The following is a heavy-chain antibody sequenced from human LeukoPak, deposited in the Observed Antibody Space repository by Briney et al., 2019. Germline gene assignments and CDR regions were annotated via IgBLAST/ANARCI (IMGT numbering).Heavy chain of an antibody. CDR1: GGSISSYY. CDR3: ARGLAGYSYGYGGYYYYYYMDV. Sequence: SETLSLTCTVSGGSISSYYWSWVRQPPGKGLEWIGYIYFSGSTNYNPSLKSRVTISVDTSKSQFSLKLSSVTAADTAVYYCARGLAGYSYGYGGYYYYYYMDVWGKGTTVTVSS. D-gene: IGHD5-18*01. J-gene: IGHJ6*03. V-gene: IGHV4-59*12. CDR2: IYFSGST.